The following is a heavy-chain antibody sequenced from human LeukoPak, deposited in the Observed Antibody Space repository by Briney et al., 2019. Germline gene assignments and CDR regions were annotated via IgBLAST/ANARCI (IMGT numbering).Heavy chain of an antibody. D-gene: IGHD5-12*01. CDR2: ISSSSSYI. J-gene: IGHJ4*02. Sequence: GGSLRLSCAASGFTFSSYSMNWVRQAPRKGLEWVSSISSSSSYIYYADSVKGRFTNSRDNAKNSLYLQMNSLRAEDTAVYYCAGRPRYSGYEPPGWGQGTLVTVSS. V-gene: IGHV3-21*01. CDR1: GFTFSSYS. CDR3: AGRPRYSGYEPPG.